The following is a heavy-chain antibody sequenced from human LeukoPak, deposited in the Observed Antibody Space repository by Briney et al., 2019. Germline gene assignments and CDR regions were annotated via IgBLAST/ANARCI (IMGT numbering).Heavy chain of an antibody. V-gene: IGHV3-53*01. Sequence: GGSLRLSCAASGFTVSSNYMSWVRQAPGKGLECVSVLYSDGDNYYTDSVRGRFTISRDNSKNTLTLQMNSLRAEDTAVYYCTTSPCSGGINCGHDYWGQGTLVTVSS. CDR2: LYSDGDN. J-gene: IGHJ4*02. D-gene: IGHD2-15*01. CDR3: TTSPCSGGINCGHDY. CDR1: GFTVSSNY.